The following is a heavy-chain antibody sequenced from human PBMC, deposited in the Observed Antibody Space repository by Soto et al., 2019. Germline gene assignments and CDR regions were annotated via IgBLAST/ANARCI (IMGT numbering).Heavy chain of an antibody. CDR3: ARGPLWFGELSHYYYYMYV. J-gene: IGHJ6*03. D-gene: IGHD3-10*01. V-gene: IGHV1-2*04. CDR2: MNPNSGGT. Sequence: QVQLVQSGAEVKKPGASVKVSCKASGYTFTGYYMHWVRQAPGQGLEWMGWMNPNSGGTNYAQKFQGWVTMTRDTSISTAYMELSRLRSDDTAVYYCARGPLWFGELSHYYYYMYVWGKGTTVTVSS. CDR1: GYTFTGYY.